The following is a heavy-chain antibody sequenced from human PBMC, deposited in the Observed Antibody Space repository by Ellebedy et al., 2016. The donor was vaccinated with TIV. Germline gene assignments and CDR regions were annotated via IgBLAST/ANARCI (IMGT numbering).Heavy chain of an antibody. CDR3: ARDRGNAYYFDY. CDR1: GLTFRNYW. V-gene: IGHV3-7*01. D-gene: IGHD1-1*01. J-gene: IGHJ4*02. CDR2: IKQDGSEK. Sequence: GESLKISCAASGLTFRNYWMSWARQAPGKGLEWVANIKQDGSEKYYVDSVKGRFTISRDNAKNSLYLQMNSLRAEDTAVYYCARDRGNAYYFDYWGQGTLVTVSS.